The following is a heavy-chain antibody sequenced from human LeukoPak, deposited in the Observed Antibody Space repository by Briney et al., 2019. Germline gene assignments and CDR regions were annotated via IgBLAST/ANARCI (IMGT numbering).Heavy chain of an antibody. Sequence: PSETLSLTCSVSGDSVSRSDSYWDWIRQPPGKGLEWIGTIYYSGRTYYSPSLKSRVTMSVDPSNNQFSLNLRSVTAADTALYYCARHVPDTAMVAALFDYWGQGTLVTVSS. CDR1: GDSVSRSDSY. V-gene: IGHV4-39*01. J-gene: IGHJ4*02. CDR3: ARHVPDTAMVAALFDY. D-gene: IGHD5-18*01. CDR2: IYYSGRT.